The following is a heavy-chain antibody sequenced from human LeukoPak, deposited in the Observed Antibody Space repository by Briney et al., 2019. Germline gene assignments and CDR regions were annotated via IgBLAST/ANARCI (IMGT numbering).Heavy chain of an antibody. CDR1: GGSISSGDYY. Sequence: SQTLSLTCTVSGGSISSGDYYWSWIRQPPGKGLEWIGYIYYSGSTYYNPSLKSRVTISVDTSKNQFSLKLSSVTAADTAVYYCARDQITYYDFWSGYDAFDIWGQGTMVTVSS. CDR2: IYYSGST. J-gene: IGHJ3*02. D-gene: IGHD3-3*01. V-gene: IGHV4-30-4*08. CDR3: ARDQITYYDFWSGYDAFDI.